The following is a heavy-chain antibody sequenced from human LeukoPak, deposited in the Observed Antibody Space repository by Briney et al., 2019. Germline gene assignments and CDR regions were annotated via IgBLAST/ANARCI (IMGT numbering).Heavy chain of an antibody. D-gene: IGHD1-26*01. CDR1: GFRFADYG. CDR3: GRGLTVVGAKYYFDY. V-gene: IGHV3-49*04. CDR2: IRSKLYGGTT. J-gene: IGHJ4*02. Sequence: PGRSLRLSCRTAGFRFADYGLTWVRQAPGKGLEWVSFIRSKLYGGTTEYAASVEGRFTVSRDDSESVAYLQMNGLNTEDTAVYFCGRGLTVVGAKYYFDYWGQGTLVTVSS.